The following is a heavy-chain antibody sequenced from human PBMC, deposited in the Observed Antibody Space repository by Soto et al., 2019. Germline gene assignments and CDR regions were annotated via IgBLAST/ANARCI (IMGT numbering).Heavy chain of an antibody. D-gene: IGHD3-3*01. J-gene: IGHJ4*02. Sequence: SETLSLTCTVSGASISSYYWSWIRQPPGKGLEWIGYIYYSGTTNYNPSLKSRATISIDTSKNQFSLKLSSVTAADTALYYCARGPTIFGVVILYFFDFWGQGTPVTVSS. CDR1: GASISSYY. V-gene: IGHV4-59*01. CDR2: IYYSGTT. CDR3: ARGPTIFGVVILYFFDF.